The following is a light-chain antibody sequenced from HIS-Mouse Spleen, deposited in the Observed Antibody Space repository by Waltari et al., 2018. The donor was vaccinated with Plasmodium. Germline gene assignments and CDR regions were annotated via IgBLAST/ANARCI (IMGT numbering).Light chain of an antibody. Sequence: IVLTQSPATLSLSPGERATPSSRARQSVSSYLAWYQQKPGQAPRHLLYDASYRATGIPARFSGSGSGTDFTLTISSLEPEDFAVYYCQQRSNWPPTFGQGTRLEIK. V-gene: IGKV3-11*01. CDR3: QQRSNWPPT. CDR2: DAS. J-gene: IGKJ5*01. CDR1: QSVSSY.